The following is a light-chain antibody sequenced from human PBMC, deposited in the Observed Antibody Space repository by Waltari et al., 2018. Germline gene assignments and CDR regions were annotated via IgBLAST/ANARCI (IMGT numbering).Light chain of an antibody. J-gene: IGLJ3*02. CDR2: VNSDGSH. CDR1: SWHSNYA. Sequence: QLLLTQSPSASASLGASVKLTCTLTSWHSNYAIAGHQQQPDKGPRYLMKVNSDGSHIKGDGIPDRFSGSSSGAERYLTISSLQSEDEADYYCQTGGFGIWVFGGGTKLTVL. CDR3: QTGGFGIWV. V-gene: IGLV4-69*01.